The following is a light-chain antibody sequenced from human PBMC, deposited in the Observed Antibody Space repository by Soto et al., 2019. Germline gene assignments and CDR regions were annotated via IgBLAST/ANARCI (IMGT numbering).Light chain of an antibody. CDR1: SSDVGGYDY. Sequence: QSVLTQPASVSGSPGQSITISCTGTSSDVGGYDYVSWYQQHPGKAPKLILYEVSNRPSGVSDRFSGSKSGSTASLTISGLQAEDEADYYCKSYSTSSTLVIFGGGTKLTVL. CDR3: KSYSTSSTLVI. J-gene: IGLJ2*01. CDR2: EVS. V-gene: IGLV2-14*01.